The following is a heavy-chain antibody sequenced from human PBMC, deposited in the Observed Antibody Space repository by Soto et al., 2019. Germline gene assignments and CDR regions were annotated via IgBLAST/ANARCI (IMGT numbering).Heavy chain of an antibody. CDR2: MNPNSGNT. CDR3: ARVTTVTTADYYYDGMDV. J-gene: IGHJ6*02. Sequence: QVQLVQSGAEVKKPGASVKVSCKASGYTFTSYDINWVRQATGQGLEWMGWMNPNSGNTGYAQKFQGRVTMTRNTSISTAYMELSSLRSEDTAVYYCARVTTVTTADYYYDGMDVWGQGTTVTVSS. D-gene: IGHD4-17*01. CDR1: GYTFTSYD. V-gene: IGHV1-8*01.